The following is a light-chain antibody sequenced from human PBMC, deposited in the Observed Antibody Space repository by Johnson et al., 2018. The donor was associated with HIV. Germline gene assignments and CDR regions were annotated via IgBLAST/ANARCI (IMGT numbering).Light chain of an antibody. CDR3: GTWDISLSVGYV. Sequence: QSVLTQPPSVSAAPGQKVTISCSGSSSNIGNNYVSWYQQLPGTAPKLLIYENNKRPSGIPDRFSGSKSGTSATLCITGLQTGDEADYYCGTWDISLSVGYVFGTGTKVTVL. V-gene: IGLV1-51*02. CDR1: SSNIGNNY. J-gene: IGLJ1*01. CDR2: ENN.